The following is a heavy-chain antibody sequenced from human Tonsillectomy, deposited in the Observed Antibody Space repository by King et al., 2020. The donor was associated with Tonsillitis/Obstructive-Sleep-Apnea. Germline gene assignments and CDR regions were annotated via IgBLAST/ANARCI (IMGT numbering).Heavy chain of an antibody. D-gene: IGHD3-10*01. J-gene: IGHJ3*02. CDR1: GGSISSYY. V-gene: IGHV4-4*07. CDR2: IYASGST. CDR3: ARDPMGAFDI. Sequence: VQLQESGPGLVRPSETLSLTCSVSGGSISSYYWNWIRQPAGKGLEWIGRIYASGSTNYNPSLKSRVTMSIDTSKNQFSLRLSSLTAADTAVYYCARDPMGAFDIWGQGKMVTVSS.